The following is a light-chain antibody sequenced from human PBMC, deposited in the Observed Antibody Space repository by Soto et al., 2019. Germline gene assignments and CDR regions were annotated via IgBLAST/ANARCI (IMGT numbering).Light chain of an antibody. CDR2: EVN. Sequence: QSALTQPPSASGSPGQSVTISCTGTSSDVGGYNYVSWYQQHPGKAPKLMISEVNKRPSGVPDRFSGSKSVNTASLTVSGLQAEDEADYYCSSYAGGPYVFGTGTKLTVL. CDR1: SSDVGGYNY. J-gene: IGLJ1*01. V-gene: IGLV2-8*01. CDR3: SSYAGGPYV.